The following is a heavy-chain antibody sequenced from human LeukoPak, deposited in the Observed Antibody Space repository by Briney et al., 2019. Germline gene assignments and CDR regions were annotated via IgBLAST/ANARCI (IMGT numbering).Heavy chain of an antibody. D-gene: IGHD7-27*01. CDR1: GDSINTYY. Sequence: SETLSLTCTVSGDSINTYYWNWIRQPAGKGLEWIGRIFSSGSTTYSPSLKSRVTTSVDTSKNQFSLRLTSVTAADTAVYYCARGPGELSYWGQGTLVTVSS. CDR2: IFSSGST. V-gene: IGHV4-4*07. CDR3: ARGPGELSY. J-gene: IGHJ4*02.